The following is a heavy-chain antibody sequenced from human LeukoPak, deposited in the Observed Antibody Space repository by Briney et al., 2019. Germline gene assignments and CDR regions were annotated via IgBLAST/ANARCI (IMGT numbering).Heavy chain of an antibody. Sequence: SETLSLTCTVSGGSLSSYFWSWIRQTPGKGLEWIGYISYNGRTNYNPSLKSRVIISVDTSKSQFSLNLSSVTAADTAVYYCARDAYRGVTLSDPWGQGTLATVSS. CDR3: ARDAYRGVTLSDP. CDR2: ISYNGRT. V-gene: IGHV4-59*01. D-gene: IGHD3-10*01. J-gene: IGHJ5*02. CDR1: GGSLSSYF.